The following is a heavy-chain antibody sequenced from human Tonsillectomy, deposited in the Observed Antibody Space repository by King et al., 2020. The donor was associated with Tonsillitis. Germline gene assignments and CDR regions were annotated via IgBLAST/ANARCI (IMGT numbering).Heavy chain of an antibody. V-gene: IGHV3-30*03. CDR3: ATSFGSGSYYIAYKGMDV. D-gene: IGHD3-10*01. J-gene: IGHJ6*02. CDR2: ISYDETNK. Sequence: VQLVESGGGVVQPGRSLRLSCAASGFPFSRHNLHWVRQAPGKGLEWVAVISYDETNKNYQDSVKGRFTISRDTSENKVYLQMNSLRVDDTAVYYCATSFGSGSYYIAYKGMDVWDQGTTVIVSS. CDR1: GFPFSRHN.